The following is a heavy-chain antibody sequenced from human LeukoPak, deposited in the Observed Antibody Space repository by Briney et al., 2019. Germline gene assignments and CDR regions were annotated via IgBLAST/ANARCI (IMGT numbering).Heavy chain of an antibody. V-gene: IGHV4-61*02. Sequence: SQTLSLTCTVSGGSISSGSYYWSWIRQPAGKGLEWIGRIYTSGSTNYNPSLKSRVTISVDTSKNQFSLKLSSVTAADTAVYYCARGGDLYYYYMDVWGKGTTVTVSS. CDR3: ARGGDLYYYYMDV. J-gene: IGHJ6*03. CDR1: GGSISSGSYY. D-gene: IGHD2-21*02. CDR2: IYTSGST.